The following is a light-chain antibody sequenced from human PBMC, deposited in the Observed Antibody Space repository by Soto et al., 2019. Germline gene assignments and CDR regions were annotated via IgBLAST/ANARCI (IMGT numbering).Light chain of an antibody. CDR1: QSVSSTY. J-gene: IGKJ4*01. V-gene: IGKV3-20*01. Sequence: EIVLTQSPGTLSLSPGERATLSCRASQSVSSTYLAWYQLKPGQAPRLLIYGASSRATGIPHRFSGSGSGTNFTLTISRLEPEDFAVYYCQQYGSSTPLSFGGGTKVEI. CDR2: GAS. CDR3: QQYGSSTPLS.